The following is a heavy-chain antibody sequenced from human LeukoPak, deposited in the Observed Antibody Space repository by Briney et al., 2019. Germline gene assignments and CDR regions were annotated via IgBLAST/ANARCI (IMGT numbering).Heavy chain of an antibody. CDR2: ISGSGGST. V-gene: IGHV3-23*01. CDR3: AKDMGVGGRYY. CDR1: GFTLSSNY. J-gene: IGHJ4*02. D-gene: IGHD1-26*01. Sequence: GGSLRLSCAASGFTLSSNYMSRVRQAPGKGLEWVSAISGSGGSTYYADSVKGRFTISRDNSKNTLYLQMNSLRAEDTAVYCCAKDMGVGGRYYWGQGTLVTVSS.